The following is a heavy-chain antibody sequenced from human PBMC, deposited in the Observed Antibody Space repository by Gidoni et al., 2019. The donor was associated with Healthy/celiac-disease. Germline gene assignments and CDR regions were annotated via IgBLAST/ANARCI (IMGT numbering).Heavy chain of an antibody. CDR1: GGSFSGYY. J-gene: IGHJ4*02. CDR3: ARVRFIAVADLFDY. CDR2: INHSGST. D-gene: IGHD6-19*01. Sequence: QVQLQHCGAGLLTPSEPLSLTCAAYGGSFSGYYWSWIRQPPGKGLEWTGDINHSGSTNYNPSLKSRVTISVDTSKNQCSLKRGSVTAADTAVYYCARVRFIAVADLFDYWGQGTLVTVSS. V-gene: IGHV4-34*01.